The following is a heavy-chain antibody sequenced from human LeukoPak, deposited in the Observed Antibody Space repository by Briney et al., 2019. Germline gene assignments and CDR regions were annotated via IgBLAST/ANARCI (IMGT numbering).Heavy chain of an antibody. Sequence: GGSLRLSCAASGFTFSSYEMNWVRQAPGKGLEWVSYISSSGSTIYYADSVKGRFTISRDNAKNSLYLQMNSLRAEDTAVYYCARVVITNFDYWSQGTLVTVSS. CDR2: ISSSGSTI. CDR3: ARVVITNFDY. V-gene: IGHV3-48*03. J-gene: IGHJ4*02. CDR1: GFTFSSYE. D-gene: IGHD3-16*01.